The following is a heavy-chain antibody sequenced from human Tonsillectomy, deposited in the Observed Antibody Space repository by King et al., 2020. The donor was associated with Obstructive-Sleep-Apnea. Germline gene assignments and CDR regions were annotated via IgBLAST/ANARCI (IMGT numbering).Heavy chain of an antibody. CDR1: GGSISSHY. V-gene: IGHV4-59*08. D-gene: IGHD3-10*01. Sequence: QLQESGPGLVKPSETLSLTCTVSGGSISSHYWSWIRQPPGKGLEWIGNIYYSGSTNNNPSLKSRVTISVDTSKSQSSLKLSSVTAADTAVYYCARLLWFGELHWFDPWGQGTLVTVSS. J-gene: IGHJ5*02. CDR2: IYYSGST. CDR3: ARLLWFGELHWFDP.